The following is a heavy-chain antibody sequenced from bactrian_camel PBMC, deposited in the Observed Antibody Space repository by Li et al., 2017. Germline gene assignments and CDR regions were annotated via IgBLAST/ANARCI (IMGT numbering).Heavy chain of an antibody. D-gene: IGHD7*01. CDR3: AVDGRIWHSGCLRVVAKDLMAY. CDR2: VYRVGGSA. CDR1: GYTANFYC. V-gene: IGHV3S31*01. J-gene: IGHJ4*01. Sequence: PLVESGGGSVQAGESLRLSCVVTGYTANFYCMGWFRQAVGQEREAVAAVYRVGGSAFYADSVKGRFTFSQDNAQKTLYLQMDSLKPEDTAMYYCAVDGRIWHSGCLRVVAKDLMAYRGQGTQVTVS.